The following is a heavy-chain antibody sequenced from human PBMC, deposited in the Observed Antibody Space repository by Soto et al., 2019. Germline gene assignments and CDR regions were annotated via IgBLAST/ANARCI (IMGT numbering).Heavy chain of an antibody. CDR2: INPDTGTT. Sequence: QVQLVQSGAEVRKPGASVKLSCQASGYTFTHYYIHWVRQAPGQGLEWLGIINPDTGTTSYAQTLQGSVTLTTVTSASTVYLELSGLAAEDTAVYYCASCPIYGGDSYFAYWGQGTLVTVSS. V-gene: IGHV1-46*01. J-gene: IGHJ4*02. D-gene: IGHD2-21*02. CDR3: ASCPIYGGDSYFAY. CDR1: GYTFTHYY.